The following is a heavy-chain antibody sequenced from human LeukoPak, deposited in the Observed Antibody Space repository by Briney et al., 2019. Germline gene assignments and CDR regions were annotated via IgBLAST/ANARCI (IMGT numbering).Heavy chain of an antibody. J-gene: IGHJ3*02. CDR3: ARDQGALDI. CDR1: GFTFSSYS. V-gene: IGHV3-7*01. Sequence: GGSLRLSCAASGFTFSSYSMNWVRQAPGKGLEWLANIKQDGSEKYYVDSVKGRFTISRDNAKNSLYLQMNSQRAEDTAIYYCARDQGALDIWGQGTMVTVSS. CDR2: IKQDGSEK.